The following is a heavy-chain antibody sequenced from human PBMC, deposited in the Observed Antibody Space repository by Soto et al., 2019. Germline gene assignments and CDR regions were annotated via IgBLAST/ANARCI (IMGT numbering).Heavy chain of an antibody. V-gene: IGHV4-4*02. CDR1: SGSIRSSNW. D-gene: IGHD6-13*01. CDR3: ARDQGQQLVFDY. Sequence: QVQLQESGPGLVKPSGTRSLTCAVSSGSIRSSNWWSWVRQPPGKGLEWIGESDHSGSTNYNPSLKSRVTISVDKSKNQFSLKLSSVTAADTAVYYCARDQGQQLVFDYWGQGTLVTVSS. J-gene: IGHJ4*02. CDR2: SDHSGST.